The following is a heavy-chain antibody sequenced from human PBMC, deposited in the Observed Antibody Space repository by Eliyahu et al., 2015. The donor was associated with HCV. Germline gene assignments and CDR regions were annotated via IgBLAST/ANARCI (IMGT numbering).Heavy chain of an antibody. D-gene: IGHD4-17*01. CDR1: GFTFSSYW. CDR3: ARSFDDYGDPYYFDY. J-gene: IGHJ4*02. CDR2: IKQDGSEK. Sequence: EVQLVESGGGLVQPGGSLRLCCAASGFTFSSYWMSWVRQAXGKGLEXVANIKQDGSEKYYVDSXKGRFTISRDNAKNSLYLQMXSLRAEDTAVYYCARSFDDYGDPYYFDYWGQGTLVTVSS. V-gene: IGHV3-7*01.